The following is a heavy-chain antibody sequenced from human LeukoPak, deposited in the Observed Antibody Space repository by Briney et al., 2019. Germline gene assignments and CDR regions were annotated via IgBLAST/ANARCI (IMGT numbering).Heavy chain of an antibody. Sequence: PGGSLRLSCAASGFTFSSYWMSWVRQAPGKGLEWVANLKQDGSEKYYVDSVKGRFTISRDNAKNSLYLQMNSLRAEDTAVYYCARDSYGSGITPFDPWGQGTLVTVSS. V-gene: IGHV3-7*01. CDR1: GFTFSSYW. CDR3: ARDSYGSGITPFDP. CDR2: LKQDGSEK. D-gene: IGHD3-10*01. J-gene: IGHJ5*02.